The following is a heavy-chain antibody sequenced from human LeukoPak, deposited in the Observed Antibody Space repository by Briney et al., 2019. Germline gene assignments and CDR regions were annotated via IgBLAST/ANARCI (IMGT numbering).Heavy chain of an antibody. CDR1: GYTFTSYD. D-gene: IGHD3-22*01. J-gene: IGHJ4*02. CDR3: AREGGYYYDSSGYRFDY. Sequence: ASVKVSCKASGYTFTSYDINWVRQATGQGLEWMGWMNPNSGNTGYAQKFQGRVTITRNTSISTAYMELSSLRSEDTAVYYCAREGGYYYDSSGYRFDYWGQGTLVTVSS. CDR2: MNPNSGNT. V-gene: IGHV1-8*03.